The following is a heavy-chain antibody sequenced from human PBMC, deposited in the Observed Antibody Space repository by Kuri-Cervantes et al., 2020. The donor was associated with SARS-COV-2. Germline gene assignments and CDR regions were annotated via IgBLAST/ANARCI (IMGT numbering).Heavy chain of an antibody. CDR3: ASGGSSGYFNY. CDR1: GGSISSGSYY. J-gene: IGHJ4*02. V-gene: IGHV4-61*02. D-gene: IGHD3-22*01. Sequence: SETLSLTCTVPGGSISSGSYYWSWIRQPAGKGLVWIGRIYTSGSTNYNPSLKSRVTISVDASKNQFSLKLSSVTAADTAVYYCASGGSSGYFNYWGQGTLVTVSS. CDR2: IYTSGST.